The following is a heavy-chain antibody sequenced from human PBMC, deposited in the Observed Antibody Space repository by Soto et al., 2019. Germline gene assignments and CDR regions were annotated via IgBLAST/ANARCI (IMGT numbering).Heavy chain of an antibody. D-gene: IGHD2-21*02. Sequence: EVQLLESGGGLVQPGGSLRLSCVTSGFSFNSYAMSWVRQAPGKGLEWVSTISGSGDTTSYADSVKRRFTISSDHSKSTLYLQMNSLTPEDTALYYCAKKGEVTGPPNPNWFDPWGQGTLVTVSS. CDR2: ISGSGDTT. CDR1: GFSFNSYA. J-gene: IGHJ5*02. V-gene: IGHV3-23*01. CDR3: AKKGEVTGPPNPNWFDP.